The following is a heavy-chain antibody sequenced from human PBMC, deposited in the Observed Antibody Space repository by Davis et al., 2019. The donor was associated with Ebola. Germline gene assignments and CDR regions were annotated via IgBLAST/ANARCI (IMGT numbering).Heavy chain of an antibody. D-gene: IGHD3-3*02. CDR3: AKDLGISLDY. V-gene: IGHV3-30*02. J-gene: IGHJ4*02. CDR1: GFTFSSYG. Sequence: GESLKISCAASGFTFSSYGMHWVRQAPGKGLEWVAFIRYDGSNKYYADSVKGRFTISRDNSKNTLYLQMNSLRAEDTAVYYCAKDLGISLDYWGQGTLVTVSS. CDR2: IRYDGSNK.